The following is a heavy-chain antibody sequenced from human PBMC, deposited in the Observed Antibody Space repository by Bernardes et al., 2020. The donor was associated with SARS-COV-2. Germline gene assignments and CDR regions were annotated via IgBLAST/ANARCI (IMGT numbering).Heavy chain of an antibody. CDR3: ARGGVATTWGAFDN. D-gene: IGHD5-12*01. J-gene: IGHJ4*02. Sequence: GGSLRLSRATSGFGLNIYGMHWVRQAPGAGLEWVAAIKYDGVTKYYTDSVKGRFTISRDVSSKTVDLQMDRLSVEDTAVYYCARGGVATTWGAFDNWGPGTLVTVSS. V-gene: IGHV3-33*01. CDR2: IKYDGVTK. CDR1: GFGLNIYG.